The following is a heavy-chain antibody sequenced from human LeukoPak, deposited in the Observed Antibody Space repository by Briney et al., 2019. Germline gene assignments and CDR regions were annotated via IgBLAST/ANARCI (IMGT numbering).Heavy chain of an antibody. CDR2: MNPNSGNT. CDR1: GYTFINYD. CDR3: ARGGGRIVATIIGNYYYYMDV. J-gene: IGHJ6*03. V-gene: IGHV1-8*01. Sequence: GVSVKVSCKASGYTFINYDINWVRQATGQGLEWMGWMNPNSGNTGYAQKFQGRVTMTRNTSISTAYMELSSLRSEDTAVYYCARGGGRIVATIIGNYYYYMDVWGKGTTVTVSS. D-gene: IGHD5-12*01.